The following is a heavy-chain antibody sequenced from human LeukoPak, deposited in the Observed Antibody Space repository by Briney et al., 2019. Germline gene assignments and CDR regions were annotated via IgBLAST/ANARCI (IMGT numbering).Heavy chain of an antibody. V-gene: IGHV4-61*09. CDR3: ARASYSYDISGWVPFDY. D-gene: IGHD3-22*01. J-gene: IGHJ4*02. CDR2: IYTSGSG. Sequence: PSETLSLTCTVSGGSISSGSYDWYWIRQPAGKGLEWIGHIYTSGSGNYSPSLKSRVTISGDTSENQFSLRLSSVTAADTAVYYCARASYSYDISGWVPFDYWGQGTLVTVSS. CDR1: GGSISSGSYD.